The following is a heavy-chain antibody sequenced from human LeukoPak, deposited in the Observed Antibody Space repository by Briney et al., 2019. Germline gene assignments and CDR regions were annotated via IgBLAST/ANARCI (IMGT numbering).Heavy chain of an antibody. CDR1: GFTFSSYG. J-gene: IGHJ4*02. D-gene: IGHD6-13*01. CDR2: IRYDGSNK. V-gene: IGHV3-30*02. Sequence: GGSLRLSCAASGFTFSSYGMHGVRQAPGKGLGWGGFIRYDGSNKYYADSVKGRFTISRDNSKNTLYLQMNSLRAEDTAVYYCARGGWIAAVAFDYWGQGTLVTVSS. CDR3: ARGGWIAAVAFDY.